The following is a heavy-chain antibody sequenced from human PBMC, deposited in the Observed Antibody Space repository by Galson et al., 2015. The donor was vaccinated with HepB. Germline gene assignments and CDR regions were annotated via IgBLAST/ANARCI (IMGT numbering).Heavy chain of an antibody. V-gene: IGHV1-3*04. Sequence: SVKVSCKASGYSFTNYAMHWVRQAPGQRLEWMGWINTGNGNTKFSQRFQDRVTLTRDTSASTVYMELSGLRSEDTSVYYCAREGGTGGYSYGIYYFDYWGQGTLVTVSS. CDR1: GYSFTNYA. D-gene: IGHD5-18*01. CDR3: AREGGTGGYSYGIYYFDY. CDR2: INTGNGNT. J-gene: IGHJ4*02.